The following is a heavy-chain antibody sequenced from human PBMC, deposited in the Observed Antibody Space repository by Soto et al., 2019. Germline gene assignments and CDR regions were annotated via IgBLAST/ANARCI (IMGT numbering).Heavy chain of an antibody. J-gene: IGHJ4*02. D-gene: IGHD3-10*01. V-gene: IGHV3-30-3*01. CDR1: GFTFSSHS. Sequence: QVQLVESGGGVVQHGRSLRLSCAASGFTFSSHSIQWVRQAPGKGLEWVAVISYDGSIKYYADSVKGRFTISRDNSKNTAYLQMNSLRAEDTAVFYCAREWSTSGDLDYWGQGTLVIVSS. CDR2: ISYDGSIK. CDR3: AREWSTSGDLDY.